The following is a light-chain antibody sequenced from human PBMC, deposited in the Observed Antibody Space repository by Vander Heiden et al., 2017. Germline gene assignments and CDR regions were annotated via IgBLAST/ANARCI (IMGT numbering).Light chain of an antibody. CDR3: CSYAGSRTVV. Sequence: QSALTQPASVSGSPGQSIPISCTGTSNDIRSYNLVSWYQQHPGEAPKLIIYEVTKRPLGVSSRFSGSKSGNTASLTISGLQAEDEAHYHCCSYAGSRTVVFGGGTSLTVL. V-gene: IGLV2-23*02. J-gene: IGLJ2*01. CDR2: EVT. CDR1: SNDIRSYNL.